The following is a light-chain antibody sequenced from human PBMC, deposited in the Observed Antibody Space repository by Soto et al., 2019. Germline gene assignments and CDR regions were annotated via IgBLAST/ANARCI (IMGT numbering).Light chain of an antibody. Sequence: ELGMTQWPATLSVDQGHSSTLSCMASQSARSSLGWYQQKPGQPPSLLIYDVSIRATGIPARFNGSGSWTEFTLTISGLQSEDFAVYYCQQYNNWPHTLRQGTLLEI. CDR2: DVS. CDR3: QQYNNWPHT. J-gene: IGKJ5*01. V-gene: IGKV3-15*01. CDR1: QSARSS.